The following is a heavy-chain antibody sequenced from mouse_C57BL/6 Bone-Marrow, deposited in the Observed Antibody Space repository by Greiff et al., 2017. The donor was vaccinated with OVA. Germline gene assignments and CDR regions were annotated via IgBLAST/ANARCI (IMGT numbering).Heavy chain of an antibody. CDR3: ARSDGFYAMDY. CDR1: GYAFTNYL. D-gene: IGHD2-3*01. J-gene: IGHJ4*01. Sequence: VMLVESGAELVRPGTSVKVSCKASGYAFTNYLIEWVKQRPGQGLEWIGVINPGSGGTNYNEKFKGKETLTADKSSSTAYMQLSSLTSEDSAVYFCARSDGFYAMDYWGQGTSVTVSS. V-gene: IGHV1-54*01. CDR2: INPGSGGT.